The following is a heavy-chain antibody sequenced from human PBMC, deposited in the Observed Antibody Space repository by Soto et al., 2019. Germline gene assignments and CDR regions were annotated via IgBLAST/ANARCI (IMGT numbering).Heavy chain of an antibody. CDR1: GFTFSSYA. V-gene: IGHV3-23*01. CDR2: ISGSGGST. CDR3: AKDLDYDPTNWFDP. D-gene: IGHD3-22*01. Sequence: GGSLGLSCAVSGFTFSSYAMSWVRQAPGKGLEWVSAISGSGGSTYYADSVKGRFTISRDNSKNTLYLQMNSLRAEDTAVYYCAKDLDYDPTNWFDPWGQGTLVTVPS. J-gene: IGHJ5*02.